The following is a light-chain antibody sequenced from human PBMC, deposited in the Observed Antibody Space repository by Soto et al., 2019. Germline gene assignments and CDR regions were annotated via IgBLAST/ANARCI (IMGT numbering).Light chain of an antibody. CDR3: QQYGSSPRT. J-gene: IGKJ4*01. CDR2: GVS. Sequence: EVVLTQSPGTLSLSPGERATLSCRASQSVSGSDLAWYQQKPGQAPRLLISGVSNRATGTPDRFSGSGSGTDFTLTISSLEPEDFAVYYCQQYGSSPRTFGGGTKVEIK. V-gene: IGKV3-20*01. CDR1: QSVSGSD.